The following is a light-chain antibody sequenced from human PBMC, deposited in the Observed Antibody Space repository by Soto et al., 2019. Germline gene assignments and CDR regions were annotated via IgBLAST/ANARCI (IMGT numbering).Light chain of an antibody. Sequence: DIQMTQSPSSVSASVGDRVTITCRASQDLSSWLAWYQQKPGKAPKLLISAASSLQSGVPSRFSGSGSGTDFTLTIRSLQPEDFATYYCQQPISFPITFCQGTRLEIK. CDR1: QDLSSW. J-gene: IGKJ5*01. CDR3: QQPISFPIT. CDR2: AAS. V-gene: IGKV1D-12*01.